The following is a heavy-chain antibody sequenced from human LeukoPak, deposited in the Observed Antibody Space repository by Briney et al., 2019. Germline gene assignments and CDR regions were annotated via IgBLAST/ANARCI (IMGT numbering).Heavy chain of an antibody. D-gene: IGHD3-22*01. V-gene: IGHV3-21*01. CDR2: ISSSSSYI. CDR1: GFPFSSYS. J-gene: IGHJ4*02. CDR3: AREFGKYYYDSSGLDY. Sequence: GALRLPFAASGFPFSSYSMNWVRPAPGKGLEWVSSISSSSSYIYYPDSVKGRFTISRDNAKNSLYLQMNSLRAEDTAVYYCAREFGKYYYDSSGLDYWGQGTLVTVSS.